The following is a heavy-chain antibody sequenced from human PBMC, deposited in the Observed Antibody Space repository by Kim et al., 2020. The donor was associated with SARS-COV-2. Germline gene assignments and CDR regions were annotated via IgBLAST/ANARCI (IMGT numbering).Heavy chain of an antibody. Sequence: SETLSLTCAVSGDSISSTNWWSWVRQTPRKGLEWIGEIYYVGGTNINQSLESRVTISLDKTNNQHSLQLLSVTAADTGTVYCTGGGGGGATTLGAVSWG. V-gene: IGHV4-4*02. CDR2: IYYVGGT. CDR3: TGGGGGGATTLGAVS. CDR1: GDSISSTNW. J-gene: IGHJ5*01. D-gene: IGHD1-26*01.